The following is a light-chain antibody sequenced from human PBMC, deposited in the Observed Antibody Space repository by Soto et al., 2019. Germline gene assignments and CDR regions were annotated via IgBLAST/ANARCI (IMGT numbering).Light chain of an antibody. V-gene: IGKV3-15*01. J-gene: IGKJ2*01. CDR3: QQYNNWPPYT. CDR2: GAS. Sequence: EIVMTQSPATLSVSPGERASLSCRASQSVSSNLAWFQKKPGQAPRLLIYGASTRATGIPARFSGSGSGTEFTLTISSLQSEDFAVYYCQQYNNWPPYTFGQGTKLETK. CDR1: QSVSSN.